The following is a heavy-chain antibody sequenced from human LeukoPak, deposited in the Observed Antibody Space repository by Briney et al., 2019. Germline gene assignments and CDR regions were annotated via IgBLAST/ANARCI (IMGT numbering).Heavy chain of an antibody. CDR2: ISYDGRDQ. CDR1: GFSLRGYA. V-gene: IGHV3-30-3*02. J-gene: IGHJ5*02. D-gene: IGHD6-13*01. CDR3: AKLVPS. Sequence: GRSLRLSCVASGFSLRGYAMHWVRQAPGKGGLEWVTMISYDGRDQYYADSVKGRFTISRDDSKNTLFLQMNSLRAEDTAVYYCAKLVPSWGQGTLVTVSS.